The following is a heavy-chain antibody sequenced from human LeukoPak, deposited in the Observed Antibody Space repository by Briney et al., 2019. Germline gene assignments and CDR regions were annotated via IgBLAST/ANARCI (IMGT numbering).Heavy chain of an antibody. CDR1: GYTYSSYG. V-gene: IGHV1-18*01. Sequence: ASVNVSCKASGYTYSSYGIRWVRHAPGQGLEWKGWISAYNGNTNYRQKLQGRVTMTTDTPTSTAYMDLRSLRSDDTAIYYCARDSPDGSGTYYNDSPDYWGQGTLVTVSS. CDR3: ARDSPDGSGTYYNDSPDY. CDR2: ISAYNGNT. J-gene: IGHJ4*02. D-gene: IGHD3-10*01.